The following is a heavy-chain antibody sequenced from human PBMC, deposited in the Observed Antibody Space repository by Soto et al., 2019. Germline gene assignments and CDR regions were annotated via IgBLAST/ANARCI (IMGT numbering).Heavy chain of an antibody. J-gene: IGHJ5*02. Sequence: SETLSLTCTVSGGSISSYYWSWIRQPPGKGLEWIGYIYYSGSTNYNPSLKSRVTISVDTSKNQFSLKLSSVTAADTAVYYCARLAACPRDWFDPWGQGTLVTVS. CDR3: ARLAACPRDWFDP. V-gene: IGHV4-59*01. CDR1: GGSISSYY. CDR2: IYYSGST. D-gene: IGHD6-6*01.